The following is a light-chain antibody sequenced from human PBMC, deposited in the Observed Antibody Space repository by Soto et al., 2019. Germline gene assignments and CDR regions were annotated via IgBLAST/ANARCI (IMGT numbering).Light chain of an antibody. Sequence: EMVLTQSQGTLSLSPVARDTLSCSASQSISSNSLAWYQQKPGQAPRLFIYGASSRATGIPDRFSGGGSGTHFTLTISRLEPEDFALYYCQQYGSSPRITFGQGTRLEIK. CDR3: QQYGSSPRIT. J-gene: IGKJ5*01. CDR1: QSISSNS. V-gene: IGKV3-20*01. CDR2: GAS.